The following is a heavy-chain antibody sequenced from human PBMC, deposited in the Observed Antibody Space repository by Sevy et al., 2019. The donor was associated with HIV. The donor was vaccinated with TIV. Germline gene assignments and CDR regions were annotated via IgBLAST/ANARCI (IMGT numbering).Heavy chain of an antibody. J-gene: IGHJ4*02. CDR2: ISASGGSI. CDR3: AREDSGYEY. CDR1: GFIFNSYP. V-gene: IGHV3-23*01. Sequence: GGSLRLSCAASGFIFNSYPISWVRQAPGKGLEWVSSISASGGSIYYADSVKGRFTISRDNSKKTVDLQMNSLRAWDTAVYYCAREDSGYEYWGQGTLVTVSS. D-gene: IGHD5-12*01.